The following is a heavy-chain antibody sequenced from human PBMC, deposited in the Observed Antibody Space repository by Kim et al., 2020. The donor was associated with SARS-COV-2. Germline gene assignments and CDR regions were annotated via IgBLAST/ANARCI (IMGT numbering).Heavy chain of an antibody. CDR2: ISYDGTNK. CDR1: GFSFSNYA. V-gene: IGHV3-30*04. CDR3: ARKPTTSSWSYYFEY. Sequence: GGSLRLSCAASGFSFSNYAMFWVRQAPGKGLEWVALISYDGTNKDYADSVKGRFTISRDNSKSTLYLQMNSLRVADTDVYFCARKPTTSSWSYYFEYWG. D-gene: IGHD6-13*01. J-gene: IGHJ4*01.